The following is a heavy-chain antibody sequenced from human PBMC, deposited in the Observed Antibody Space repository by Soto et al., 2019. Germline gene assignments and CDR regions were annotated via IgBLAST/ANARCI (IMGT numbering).Heavy chain of an antibody. CDR3: ARDRSCYGDYYYYYGMDV. V-gene: IGHV6-1*01. Sequence: PSQTLSLTCAISRYSVSSNSAASTWIRQSPWRGLEGVGRTIYRSKWYNDYAASVKSRIPHNPNTSKNQFVLQLNAVTPEDTAVYYCARDRSCYGDYYYYYGMDVWGQGTTVTGSS. J-gene: IGHJ6*02. CDR1: RYSVSSNSAA. CDR2: TIYRSKWYN. D-gene: IGHD5-18*01.